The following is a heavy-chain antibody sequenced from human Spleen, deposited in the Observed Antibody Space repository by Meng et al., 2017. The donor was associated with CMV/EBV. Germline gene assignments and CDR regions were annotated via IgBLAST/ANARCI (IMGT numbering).Heavy chain of an antibody. Sequence: GSLRLSCTVSGGSITSYYWSWIRQPPGKGLEWIGYIYYTGNTNYNPSLQSRVTISVDTSKNQFSLKLSSVTAADTAVYYCARAVAGDYWGQGTLVTVSS. CDR3: ARAVAGDY. CDR1: GGSITSYY. J-gene: IGHJ4*02. D-gene: IGHD3-10*01. CDR2: IYYTGNT. V-gene: IGHV4-59*01.